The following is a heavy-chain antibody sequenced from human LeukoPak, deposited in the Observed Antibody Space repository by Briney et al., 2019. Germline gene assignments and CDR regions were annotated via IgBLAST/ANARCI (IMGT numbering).Heavy chain of an antibody. CDR1: GESISGFY. D-gene: IGHD4-17*01. J-gene: IGHJ4*02. CDR2: IYYSGST. Sequence: PSETLSLTCTVSGESISGFYWNWIRQPPGKGLEWLGYIYYSGSTNYNPSLKSRVTISVDKSRNQFSLKLSSVTAADTAVYYCARVVYGDSSKDFDYWGQGTLVTVSS. V-gene: IGHV4-59*12. CDR3: ARVVYGDSSKDFDY.